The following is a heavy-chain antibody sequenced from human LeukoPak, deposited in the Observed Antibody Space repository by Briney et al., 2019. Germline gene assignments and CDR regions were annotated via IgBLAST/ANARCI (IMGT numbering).Heavy chain of an antibody. D-gene: IGHD2-2*01. Sequence: ASVKVSCKASGYTFTGYYMHWVRQAPGQGLEWMGWINPNSGGTNFAQKFQGRVTMTRDTSISTAYMELSRLRSDDTVVYYCARYCGTTNCPPDAFDIWGQGTVVTVSS. CDR2: INPNSGGT. CDR3: ARYCGTTNCPPDAFDI. J-gene: IGHJ3*02. CDR1: GYTFTGYY. V-gene: IGHV1-2*02.